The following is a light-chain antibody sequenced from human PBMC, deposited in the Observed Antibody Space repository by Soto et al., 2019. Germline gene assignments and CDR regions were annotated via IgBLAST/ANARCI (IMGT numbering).Light chain of an antibody. V-gene: IGLV1-47*01. CDR1: TSNIGSNY. Sequence: QSVLTQPPSASGTPGQGVTISCSGSTSNIGSNYVYWYQQLPGTAPKLLIYRNNQRPSGVPDRFSGSKSGTSASLAISGLRSDDEADYFCATWDDSLTGFYVFGTATKLTVL. CDR2: RNN. J-gene: IGLJ1*01. CDR3: ATWDDSLTGFYV.